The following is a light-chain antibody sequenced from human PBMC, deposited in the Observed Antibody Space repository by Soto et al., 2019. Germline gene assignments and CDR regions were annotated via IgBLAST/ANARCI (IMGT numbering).Light chain of an antibody. CDR3: QQYSRSSVT. CDR1: QSVSSSY. CDR2: GSS. V-gene: IGKV3-20*01. Sequence: EIVLTQSPGTLSLSPGERATLSCRASQSVSSSYLAWYQQKPGQAPRLLIYGSSLRATGVPDRFSGGGSGTDFTLTNSRLEPEDFAVYYCQQYSRSSVTFGPGSKVD. J-gene: IGKJ3*01.